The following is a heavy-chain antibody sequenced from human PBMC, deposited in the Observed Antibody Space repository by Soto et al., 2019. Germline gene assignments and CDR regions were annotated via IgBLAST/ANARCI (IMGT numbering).Heavy chain of an antibody. D-gene: IGHD2-21*02. CDR1: GASISSSNW. V-gene: IGHV4-4*03. CDR3: ARSHIVVVTAILSSYYYYGMDV. Sequence: PETLSPTCAVSGASISSSNWWSWVRQPPGKGLEWIGEIYHSGSTNYNPSLKSRVTISVDKSKNQFSLKLSSVTAADTAVYYCARSHIVVVTAILSSYYYYGMDVWGQGTTVTVSS. CDR2: IYHSGST. J-gene: IGHJ6*02.